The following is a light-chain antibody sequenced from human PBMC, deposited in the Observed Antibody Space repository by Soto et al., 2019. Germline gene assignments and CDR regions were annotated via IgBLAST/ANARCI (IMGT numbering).Light chain of an antibody. CDR3: QQYGSSLGVT. CDR2: GAS. J-gene: IGKJ4*01. Sequence: EIVLTQSPGTLSLSPGARATLSCRASQSVSSSYLAWYQQKPGQAPRLLIYGASSRATGIPDRFSGSGSGTDFTLTISRLEPEDFAVYYCQQYGSSLGVTFGGGTKVDIK. V-gene: IGKV3-20*01. CDR1: QSVSSSY.